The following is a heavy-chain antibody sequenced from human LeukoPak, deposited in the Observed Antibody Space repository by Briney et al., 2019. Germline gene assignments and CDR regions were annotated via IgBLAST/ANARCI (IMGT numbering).Heavy chain of an antibody. Sequence: PGGSLRLSCAASGFTFSSYSMNWVRQAPGKGLEWVAVISFDGSNKYYADSVKGRFTISRDNSENTLYLQMNSLRPEDTAVYYCAKGSSRIGYHGAEVEFWGQGTLVTVSS. D-gene: IGHD2-2*01. V-gene: IGHV3-30*18. CDR2: ISFDGSNK. J-gene: IGHJ5*01. CDR3: AKGSSRIGYHGAEVEF. CDR1: GFTFSSYS.